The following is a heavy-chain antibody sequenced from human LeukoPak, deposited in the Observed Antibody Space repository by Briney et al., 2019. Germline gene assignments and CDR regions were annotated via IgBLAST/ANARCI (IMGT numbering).Heavy chain of an antibody. J-gene: IGHJ4*02. CDR3: ARRDYYGSGSPFDY. D-gene: IGHD3-10*01. V-gene: IGHV5-51*01. Sequence: PGESLKISCKGSGYKFTNSWIAWVRQMPGKGLEWMGIIYPGDSDTIYSPSFKGQVTFSADKSITTAHLQWSGLKASDTAMYYCARRDYYGSGSPFDYWGQGTLVTVSS. CDR1: GYKFTNSW. CDR2: IYPGDSDT.